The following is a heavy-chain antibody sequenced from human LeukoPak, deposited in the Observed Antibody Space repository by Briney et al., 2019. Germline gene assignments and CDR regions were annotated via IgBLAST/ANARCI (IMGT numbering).Heavy chain of an antibody. CDR1: GGSMSSYY. D-gene: IGHD2-8*01. J-gene: IGHJ4*02. CDR2: IFYSGST. V-gene: IGHV4-59*01. CDR3: ARTTGIYCSNGVCAFDY. Sequence: PSETLSLTCTVSGGSMSSYYWSWIRQPPGKGLEYIGYIFYSGSTYYNPSLKSRLTISVATSKNQFSLKLSSVTAADTAVYYCARTTGIYCSNGVCAFDYWGRGTLVTVS.